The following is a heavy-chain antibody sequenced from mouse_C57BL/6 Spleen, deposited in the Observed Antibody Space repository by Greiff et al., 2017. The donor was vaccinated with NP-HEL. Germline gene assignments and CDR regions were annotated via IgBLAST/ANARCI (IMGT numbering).Heavy chain of an antibody. V-gene: IGHV1-59*01. CDR1: GYTFTSYW. CDR3: ARRAVVAVDY. J-gene: IGHJ2*01. Sequence: QVQLQQSGAELVRPGTSVKLSCKASGYTFTSYWMHWVKQRPGQGLEWIGVIDPSDSYTNYNQKFKGKATLTVDTSSSTAYMQLSSLTSEDSAVYYCARRAVVAVDYWGQGTTLTVSS. D-gene: IGHD1-1*01. CDR2: IDPSDSYT.